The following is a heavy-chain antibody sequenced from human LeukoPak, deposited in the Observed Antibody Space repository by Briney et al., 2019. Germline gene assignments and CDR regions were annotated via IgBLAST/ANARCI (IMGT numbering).Heavy chain of an antibody. V-gene: IGHV3-74*01. D-gene: IGHD4-17*01. CDR3: VRASTTVPNLLDY. Sequence: PGGSLRLSCAASGFTFSSYWMHWVRQTPGKGLVWVSRIKGGGSDTLYADSVKGRFTISRDNSKNTLYLQTSSLGADDTAVYYCVRASTTVPNLLDYWGQGALVSVS. CDR2: IKGGGSDT. J-gene: IGHJ4*02. CDR1: GFTFSSYW.